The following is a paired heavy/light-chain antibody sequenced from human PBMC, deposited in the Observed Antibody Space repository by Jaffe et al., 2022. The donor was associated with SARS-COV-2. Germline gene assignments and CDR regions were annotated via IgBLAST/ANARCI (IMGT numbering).Heavy chain of an antibody. V-gene: IGHV4-39*02. CDR3: ARERDYQYYMDV. J-gene: IGHJ6*03. Sequence: QLQLQESGPGLVKPSETLSLTCTVSGGSISSNNYYWGWIRQPPGKGLEWIGSIYYSGTTYYNPSLKSRVIISIDTSKNQFSLEVSSVTAADTAVYYCARERDYQYYMDVWGKGTTVIVSS. CDR1: GGSISSNNYY. CDR2: IYYSGTT.
Light chain of an antibody. Sequence: QSALTQPPSASGSLGQSVTISCTGTSSDIGAYNYVSWYQQHPGKAPKLIISEVTKRPSGVPDRFSGSRSGNTASLTVSGLQAEDEADYYCASFAGNNNFRFGGGTKLTVL. CDR1: SSDIGAYNY. V-gene: IGLV2-8*01. CDR2: EVT. CDR3: ASFAGNNNFR. J-gene: IGLJ2*01.